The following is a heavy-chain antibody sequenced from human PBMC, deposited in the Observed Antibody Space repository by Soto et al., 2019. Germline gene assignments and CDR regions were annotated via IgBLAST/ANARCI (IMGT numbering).Heavy chain of an antibody. J-gene: IGHJ5*02. Sequence: QVQLVQSGAEVKKPGASVKVSCKASGFTFSNYGITWLRQVPGQGLEWMGWISAYNCNTVHAQEYQGRLTMTTDTSTSTAYMELRSLRPDDTAVYYCARPQNDMLTDYYTNYFDPWGQGTLVTVSS. CDR1: GFTFSNYG. CDR2: ISAYNCNT. D-gene: IGHD3-9*01. CDR3: ARPQNDMLTDYYTNYFDP. V-gene: IGHV1-18*01.